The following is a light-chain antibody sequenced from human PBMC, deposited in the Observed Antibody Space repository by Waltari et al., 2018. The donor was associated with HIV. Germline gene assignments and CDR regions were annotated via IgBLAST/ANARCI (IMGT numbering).Light chain of an antibody. CDR1: QSLLHSNGYNY. CDR2: MGS. J-gene: IGKJ1*01. V-gene: IGKV2-28*01. Sequence: IVMTQSPLSLPVTPGEPASISCRSSQSLLHSNGYNYLDWYLQKPGQSPQLRIYMGSYRASGVPDRFSGSGSGTDFTLKIIRVEAEDVGVYYCMQALQTPTFGQGTKVEIK. CDR3: MQALQTPT.